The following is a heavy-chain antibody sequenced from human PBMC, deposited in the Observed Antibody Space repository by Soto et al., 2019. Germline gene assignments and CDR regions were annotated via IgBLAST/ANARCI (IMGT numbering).Heavy chain of an antibody. J-gene: IGHJ5*02. CDR1: GGSISSYY. Sequence: SETLSLTCTVSGGSISSYYWNWIRQPPGKGLEWIGYNHYSGSTNYNPSLKSRVTISVDTSNNQFSLKLSSVTAADTAVYYCATGRFSAMIRGVIMFDPWGQGTLVTVSS. CDR3: ATGRFSAMIRGVIMFDP. V-gene: IGHV4-59*01. D-gene: IGHD3-10*01. CDR2: NHYSGST.